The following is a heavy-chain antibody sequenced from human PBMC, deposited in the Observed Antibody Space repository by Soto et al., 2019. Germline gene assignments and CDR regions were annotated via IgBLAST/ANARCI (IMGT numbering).Heavy chain of an antibody. D-gene: IGHD6-25*01. CDR2: ISSSSSYI. CDR1: GFTFSSYS. J-gene: IGHJ3*02. Sequence: PGGSLRLSCAASGFTFSSYSMNWVRQAPGKGPEWVSSISSSSSYIYYADSVKGRFAISRDNAKNSLYLQMNSLRAEDTAVYYCARDLSSVNAFDIWGQGTMVTVSS. CDR3: ARDLSSVNAFDI. V-gene: IGHV3-21*01.